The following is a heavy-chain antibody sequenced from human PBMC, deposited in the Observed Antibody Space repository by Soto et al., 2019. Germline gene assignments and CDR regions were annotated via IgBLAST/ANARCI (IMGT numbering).Heavy chain of an antibody. CDR3: ARDMRVFGGIDV. CDR1: GGSITSYY. V-gene: IGHV4-4*07. CDR2: IYHTGSI. J-gene: IGHJ6*02. D-gene: IGHD3-3*01. Sequence: SETLSLTCTVSGGSITSYYWSWIRQPAGKGLEWIGRIYHTGSINYNPSLQSRVTMSVDTSKNQVSLKLTSVTAADAAVYYCARDMRVFGGIDVWGQGTTVTVSS.